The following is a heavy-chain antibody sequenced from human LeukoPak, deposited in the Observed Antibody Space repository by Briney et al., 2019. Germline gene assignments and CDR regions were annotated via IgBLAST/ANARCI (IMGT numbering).Heavy chain of an antibody. CDR2: MNPNSGNT. CDR1: GYTFTSYD. D-gene: IGHD2-2*01. V-gene: IGHV1-8*03. CDR3: ARGVRRRGPSGPVVVPAAPLKGDYYYYYYMDV. Sequence: ASVKVSCKASGYTFTSYDINWVRQATGQGLEWMGWMNPNSGNTGYAQKFQGRVTITRNTSISTAYMELSSLRSEDTAVYYCARGVRRRGPSGPVVVPAAPLKGDYYYYYYMDVWGKGTTVTVSS. J-gene: IGHJ6*03.